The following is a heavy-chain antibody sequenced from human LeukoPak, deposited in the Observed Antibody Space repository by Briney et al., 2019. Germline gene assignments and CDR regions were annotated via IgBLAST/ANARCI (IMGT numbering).Heavy chain of an antibody. Sequence: PSETLSLTCTVSGGTISTSDYYWTWIRQPAGKGLEWIGRIYVTGSPNYNPSLKSRVIISSDTSKNQFSLKLSSVTAADTAVYYCARGGRGDGYDYGWFDPWGQGTLVTVSS. CDR1: GGTISTSDYY. D-gene: IGHD5-24*01. CDR2: IYVTGSP. J-gene: IGHJ5*02. V-gene: IGHV4-61*02. CDR3: ARGGRGDGYDYGWFDP.